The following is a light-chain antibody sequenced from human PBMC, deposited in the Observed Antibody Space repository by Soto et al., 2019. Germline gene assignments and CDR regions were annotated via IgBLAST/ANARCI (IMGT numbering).Light chain of an antibody. J-gene: IGKJ5*01. V-gene: IGKV4-1*01. CDR1: QSLLYKSYNKNH. CDR3: QQYFDPPWT. CDR2: WAS. Sequence: DIVMTQSPDSLAVSLGVRATINCTSSQSLLYKSYNKNHLAWHQQKPGQSPRLLVYWASTRESGVPDRFSGSGSGTDFTLIIDSLQAEDVAVYFCQQYFDPPWTVGQGTRREIK.